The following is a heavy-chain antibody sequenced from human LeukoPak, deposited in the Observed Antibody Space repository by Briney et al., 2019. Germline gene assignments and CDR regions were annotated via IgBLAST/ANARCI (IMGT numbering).Heavy chain of an antibody. CDR1: GGSISSSNYY. V-gene: IGHV4-39*01. CDR3: AVPGPYYSNYGMDV. CDR2: VYYTGST. Sequence: SETLSLTCTVSGGSISSSNYYWGWIRQPPGKGLEWIGNVYYTGSTYYNTSLKSRVTISVDTSKNQFSLKLSSVTAADTAVYYCAVPGPYYSNYGMDVWGQGTRSPSP. J-gene: IGHJ6*02.